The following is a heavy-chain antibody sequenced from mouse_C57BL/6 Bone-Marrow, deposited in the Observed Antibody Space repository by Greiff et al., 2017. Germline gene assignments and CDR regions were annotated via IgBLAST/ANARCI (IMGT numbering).Heavy chain of an antibody. V-gene: IGHV14-3*01. J-gene: IGHJ1*03. D-gene: IGHD2-3*01. CDR1: GFNIKNTD. CDR3: ARDGYWYFDV. Sequence: VQLKQSVAELARPGASVKLSCTASGFNIKNTDMHWVKQRPEQGLEWIGRIDPASGNTKYDPKFQGKATITADTSSNTAYLQLRSLTSEDTAIYYCARDGYWYFDVWGTGTTVTVSS. CDR2: IDPASGNT.